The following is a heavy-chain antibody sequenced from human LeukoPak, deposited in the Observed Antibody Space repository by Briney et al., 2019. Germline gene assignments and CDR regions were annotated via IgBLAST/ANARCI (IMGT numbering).Heavy chain of an antibody. CDR1: GFTFSSYA. V-gene: IGHV3-23*01. CDR3: AKAPLWFGELPMPPYFDY. D-gene: IGHD3-10*01. CDR2: ISCSGGST. Sequence: PGGSLRLSCAASGFTFSSYAMSWVRQAPGKGLEWVSAISCSGGSTYYADSVKGRFTISRDNSKNTLYLQMNSLRAEDTAVYYCAKAPLWFGELPMPPYFDYWGQGTLVTVSS. J-gene: IGHJ4*02.